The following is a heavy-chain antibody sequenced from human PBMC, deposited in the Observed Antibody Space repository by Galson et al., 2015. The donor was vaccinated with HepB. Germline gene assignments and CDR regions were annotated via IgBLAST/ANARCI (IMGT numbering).Heavy chain of an antibody. CDR2: IIGSDGST. CDR3: AKDRYSNFVGVFDY. V-gene: IGHV3-23*01. J-gene: IGHJ4*02. Sequence: SLRLSCAASGFTFSSYAMSWVRQAPGKGLEWVSAIIGSDGSTRYADSVKGRFTISRDNSKDTLYLQMNSLRAEDTAVYYCAKDRYSNFVGVFDYWGQGTLVTVSS. D-gene: IGHD4-11*01. CDR1: GFTFSSYA.